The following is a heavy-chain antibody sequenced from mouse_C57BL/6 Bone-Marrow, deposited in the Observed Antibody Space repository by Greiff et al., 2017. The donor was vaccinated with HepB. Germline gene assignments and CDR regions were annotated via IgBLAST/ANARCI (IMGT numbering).Heavy chain of an antibody. CDR1: GYTFTSYW. J-gene: IGHJ1*03. D-gene: IGHD1-1*01. Sequence: VQLQQPGAELVKPGASVKLSCKASGYTFTSYWMQWVKQRPGQGLEWIGEIDPSDSYTNYNQKFKGKATLTVDTSSSTAYMQLSSLTSEDSAVYYCARSEYYGSSPWWYFDVWGTGTTVTGSS. CDR3: ARSEYYGSSPWWYFDV. V-gene: IGHV1-50*01. CDR2: IDPSDSYT.